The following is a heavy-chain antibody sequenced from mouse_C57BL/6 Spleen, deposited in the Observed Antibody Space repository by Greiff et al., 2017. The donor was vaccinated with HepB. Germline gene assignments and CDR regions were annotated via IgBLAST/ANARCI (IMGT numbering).Heavy chain of an antibody. CDR3: ARGSYLYYFDY. J-gene: IGHJ2*01. CDR1: GYAFSSSW. Sequence: QVQLQQSGPELVKPGASVKISCTASGYAFSSSWMNWVKQRPGKGLEWIGRIYPGDGDTNYNGKFKGKATLTADKSSSTAYMQLSSLTSEASAVYFCARGSYLYYFDYWGQGTTLTVSS. V-gene: IGHV1-82*01. D-gene: IGHD2-10*01. CDR2: IYPGDGDT.